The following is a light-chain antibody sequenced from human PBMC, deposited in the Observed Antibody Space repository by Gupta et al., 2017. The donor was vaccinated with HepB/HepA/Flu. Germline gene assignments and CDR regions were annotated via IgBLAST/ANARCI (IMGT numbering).Light chain of an antibody. Sequence: QLMVTQSSSASASLGSSVKLTCTLSSGYSHYSIGWHQQQPGKAPRFLMKVESSGRYNKGSGIPDRFYGSRSGAARYLTISNLQSEEEADYYCETWDSNIRVFGGGTKLTVL. CDR3: ETWDSNIRV. J-gene: IGLJ2*01. CDR1: SGYSHYS. V-gene: IGLV4-60*03. CDR2: VESSGRY.